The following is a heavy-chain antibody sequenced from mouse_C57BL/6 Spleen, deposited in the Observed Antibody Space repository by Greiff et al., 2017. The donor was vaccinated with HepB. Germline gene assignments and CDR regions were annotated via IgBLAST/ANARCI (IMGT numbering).Heavy chain of an antibody. Sequence: EVKLVESGGGLVKPGGSLKLSCAASGFTFSSYTMSWVRQTPEKRLEWVATISGGGGNTYYPDSVKGRFTISRDNAKNTLYLQMSSLRSEDTALYYCERQLNYYFDDWGQGTTLTVSS. J-gene: IGHJ2*01. V-gene: IGHV5-9*01. CDR1: GFTFSSYT. CDR3: ERQLNYYFDD. CDR2: ISGGGGNT.